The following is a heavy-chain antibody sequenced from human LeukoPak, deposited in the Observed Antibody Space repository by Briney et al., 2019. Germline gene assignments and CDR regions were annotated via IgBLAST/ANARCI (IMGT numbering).Heavy chain of an antibody. V-gene: IGHV3-23*01. D-gene: IGHD3-10*01. CDR3: AKDQFQGSGSYYFDY. CDR2: ISGSGGST. J-gene: IGHJ4*02. CDR1: GFTFSSYA. Sequence: GGSLRLSGAASGFTFSSYAMSWVRQAPVKVLEWISAISGSGGSTYYADSVKSRFTISRDNSKNTLYLQMNSLRAEDTAVYYCAKDQFQGSGSYYFDYWGQGTLVTVSS.